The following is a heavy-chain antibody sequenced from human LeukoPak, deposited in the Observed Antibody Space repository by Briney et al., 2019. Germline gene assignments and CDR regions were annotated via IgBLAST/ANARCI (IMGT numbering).Heavy chain of an antibody. V-gene: IGHV4-4*07. Sequence: SETLSLTCTASGDSISNFYWSWIRQPAGKGLEWIGRISTGGNTYYNPSLKGRVTMSLDTSKNQFSLKLTSVTAADTAVYYCAKYVPPATYYFDSWGQGTLVTVSS. CDR1: GDSISNFY. CDR2: ISTGGNT. CDR3: AKYVPPATYYFDS. D-gene: IGHD2/OR15-2a*01. J-gene: IGHJ4*02.